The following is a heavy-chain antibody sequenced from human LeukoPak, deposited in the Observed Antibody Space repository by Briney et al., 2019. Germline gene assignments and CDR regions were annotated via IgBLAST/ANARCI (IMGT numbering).Heavy chain of an antibody. CDR3: ARVFYVATTSH. Sequence: GGSLRLSCAASGFTFSSYEMNWVRQAPGKGLEWVSYISSSGSTIYYADPVKGRFTISRDNAKNSLYLQMNSLRAEDTAVYYCARVFYVATTSHWGQGTLVTVSS. CDR2: ISSSGSTI. D-gene: IGHD5-12*01. J-gene: IGHJ4*02. CDR1: GFTFSSYE. V-gene: IGHV3-48*03.